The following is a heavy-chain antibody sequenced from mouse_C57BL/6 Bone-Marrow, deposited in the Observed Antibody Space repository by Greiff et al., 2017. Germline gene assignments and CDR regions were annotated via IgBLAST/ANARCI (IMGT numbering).Heavy chain of an antibody. J-gene: IGHJ4*01. CDR1: GYTFTDYY. V-gene: IGHV1-76*01. D-gene: IGHD2-13*01. Sequence: VQLKESGAELVRPGASVKLSCKASGYTFTDYYINWVKQRPGQGLEWIARIYPGSGNTYYNEKFKGKATLTAEKSSSTAYMQLSSLTSEDSAVYFCARPGLYYAMDYWGQGTSVTVSS. CDR2: IYPGSGNT. CDR3: ARPGLYYAMDY.